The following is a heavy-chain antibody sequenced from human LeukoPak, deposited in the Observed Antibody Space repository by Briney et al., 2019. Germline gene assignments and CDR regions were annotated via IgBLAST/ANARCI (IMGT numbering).Heavy chain of an antibody. Sequence: SETLSLTCTVSGGSISSGGYYWGWLRQPPGKGLEWIGYIYHSGSTYYNPSLKSRVTISVDRSKNQFSLKLSSVTAADTAVYYCARDYRKSNYMDVWGKGTTVTVSS. V-gene: IGHV4-30-2*01. CDR3: ARDYRKSNYMDV. CDR2: IYHSGST. J-gene: IGHJ6*03. CDR1: GGSISSGGYY.